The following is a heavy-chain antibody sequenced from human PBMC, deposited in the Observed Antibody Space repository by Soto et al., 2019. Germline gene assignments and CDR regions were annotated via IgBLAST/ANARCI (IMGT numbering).Heavy chain of an antibody. CDR2: IWYDGSNK. Sequence: GGSLRLSCAASGFTFSSYGMHWVRQAPGKGLEWVAVIWYDGSNKYYADSVKGRFTISRDNSKNTLYLQMNSLRAEDTAVYYCARDGSAGFGELSTYYFDYWGQGTLVTVSS. CDR3: ARDGSAGFGELSTYYFDY. CDR1: GFTFSSYG. V-gene: IGHV3-33*01. J-gene: IGHJ4*02. D-gene: IGHD3-10*01.